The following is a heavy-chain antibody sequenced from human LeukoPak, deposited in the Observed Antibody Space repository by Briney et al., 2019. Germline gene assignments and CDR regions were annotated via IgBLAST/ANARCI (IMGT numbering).Heavy chain of an antibody. CDR2: IKSDGSST. CDR3: ARRGAASDAFDI. V-gene: IGHV3-74*01. J-gene: IGHJ3*02. D-gene: IGHD3-16*01. CDR1: GFTFSNFA. Sequence: GGSLRLSCSASGFTFSNFAMSWVRQAPGKGLEWVSRIKSDGSSTSDADSVKGRFTISRDNAKNTLYLQMNSLRAEDTAVYYCARRGAASDAFDIWGQGTMVTVSS.